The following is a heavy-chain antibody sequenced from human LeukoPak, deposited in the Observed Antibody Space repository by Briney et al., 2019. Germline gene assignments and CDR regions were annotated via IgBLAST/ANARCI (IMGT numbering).Heavy chain of an antibody. J-gene: IGHJ6*03. V-gene: IGHV3-23*01. CDR1: GFTFSSYG. Sequence: GGSLRLSCAASGFTFSSYGMHWVRQAPGRGLEWVSAVSTTGGTTYYADSVRGRFTISRDNSRNTLYLQMNSLRAEDTAIYYCAKNGDRGAYCSGGTCYPYYYYYMDVWGKGTTVTISS. CDR2: VSTTGGTT. CDR3: AKNGDRGAYCSGGTCYPYYYYYMDV. D-gene: IGHD2-15*01.